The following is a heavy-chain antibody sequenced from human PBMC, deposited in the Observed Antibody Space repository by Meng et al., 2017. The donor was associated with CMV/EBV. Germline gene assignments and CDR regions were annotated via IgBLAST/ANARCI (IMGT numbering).Heavy chain of an antibody. Sequence: SETLSLTCTVSGGSASSVSYYWSWIRQPPGKGLEWIWYIYYSGNTNYNPSLKSRVTISVDTSKNQFSLKLSSVTAADTAVYYCAKDQRLTSDPYGMDVWGQGTTVTVSS. V-gene: IGHV4-61*01. J-gene: IGHJ6*02. CDR3: AKDQRLTSDPYGMDV. CDR1: GGSASSVSYY. CDR2: IYYSGNT. D-gene: IGHD4/OR15-4a*01.